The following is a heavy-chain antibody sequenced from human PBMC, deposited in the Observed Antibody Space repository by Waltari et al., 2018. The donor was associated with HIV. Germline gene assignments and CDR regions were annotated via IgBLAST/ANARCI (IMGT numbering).Heavy chain of an antibody. J-gene: IGHJ1*01. CDR1: GFKFGDSA. V-gene: IGHV3-49*04. CDR3: ARPLGGMATRYFQH. CDR2: IRSKAYGGTI. Sequence: EVQLVEAGGGLVQPGRSLRLSCTASGFKFGDSAMRWVRQAPGKGVEWVGFIRSKAYGGTIEYAASVKGRFTISRDDSKSIAYLQMNSLKTEDTAVYFCARPLGGMATRYFQHWGQGTLVTVSS. D-gene: IGHD5-12*01.